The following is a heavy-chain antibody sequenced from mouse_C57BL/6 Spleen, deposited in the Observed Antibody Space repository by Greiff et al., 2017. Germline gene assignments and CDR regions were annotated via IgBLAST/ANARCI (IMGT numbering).Heavy chain of an antibody. CDR1: GFTFSDYG. J-gene: IGHJ4*01. Sequence: EVMLVESGGGLVKPGGSLKLSCAASGFTFSDYGMHWVRQAPEKGLEWVAYISSGSSTIYYADTVKGRFTISRDNAKNTLFLQMTSLRSEDTAMYYCASYDYLLCYAMDYWGQGTSVTVSS. D-gene: IGHD2-4*01. V-gene: IGHV5-17*01. CDR2: ISSGSSTI. CDR3: ASYDYLLCYAMDY.